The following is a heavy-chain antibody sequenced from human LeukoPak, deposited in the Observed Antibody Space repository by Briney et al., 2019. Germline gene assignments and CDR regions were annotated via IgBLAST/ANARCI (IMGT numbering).Heavy chain of an antibody. D-gene: IGHD3-22*01. CDR1: GFTFSSYG. CDR3: AKGRYESSGFNWAA. CDR2: ISYDGSNK. V-gene: IGHV3-30*18. Sequence: PGGSLRLSCAASGFTFSSYGMHWVRQAPGKGLEWVAVISYDGSNKYYADSVKGRFTISRDNSKNTLYLQMNSLRVEDTAVYYCAKGRYESSGFNWAAWGQGTLVTVSS. J-gene: IGHJ4*02.